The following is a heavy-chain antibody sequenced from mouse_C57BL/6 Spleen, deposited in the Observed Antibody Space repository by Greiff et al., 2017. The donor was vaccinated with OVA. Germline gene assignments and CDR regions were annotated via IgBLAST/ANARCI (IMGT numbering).Heavy chain of an antibody. D-gene: IGHD2-1*01. V-gene: IGHV1-78*01. CDR2: IYPRDGST. CDR1: GFTFTDHS. J-gene: IGHJ2*01. Sequence: VQLQESDAELVKPGASVKISCTVSGFTFTDHSIHWMKQRPEQGLEWIGYIYPRDGSTKYNEKFKGKATLTADKSSSTAYMQLNSLTSEDSAVYFCARSGYGNSSFDYWGQGTTLTVSS. CDR3: ARSGYGNSSFDY.